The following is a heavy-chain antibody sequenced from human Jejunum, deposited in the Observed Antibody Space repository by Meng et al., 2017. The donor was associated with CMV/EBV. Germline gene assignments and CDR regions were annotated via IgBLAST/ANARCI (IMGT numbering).Heavy chain of an antibody. D-gene: IGHD1-26*01. Sequence: QVQLQGSGPVLVKSSETLSLTCFVSAGSISGYYWSWIRQPAGKGLEWIGRIYTSGSTHYNPSLKSRLTMSVDLSNNQISLKLRSVTAADTAVYYCARESGSYYWFDPWGQGTLVTVSS. V-gene: IGHV4-4*07. CDR2: IYTSGST. CDR3: ARESGSYYWFDP. CDR1: AGSISGYY. J-gene: IGHJ5*02.